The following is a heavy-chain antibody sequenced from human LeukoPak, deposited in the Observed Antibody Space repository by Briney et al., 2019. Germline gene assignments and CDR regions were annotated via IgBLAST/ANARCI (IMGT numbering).Heavy chain of an antibody. J-gene: IGHJ4*02. D-gene: IGHD5-24*01. CDR3: ARGVATIRYFDY. V-gene: IGHV3-21*01. CDR1: GLTFSSYR. Sequence: GGSLRLSCAASGLTFSSYRMNCVRQAPGKGLEWVSSISSSSSYIYYTDSVKGRFTISRDNAKNSLYLQMNSLRAEDTAVYYCARGVATIRYFDYWGQGTLVTVSS. CDR2: ISSSSSYI.